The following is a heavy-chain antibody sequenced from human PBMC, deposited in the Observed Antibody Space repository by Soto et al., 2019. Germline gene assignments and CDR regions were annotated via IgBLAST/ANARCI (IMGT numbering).Heavy chain of an antibody. CDR2: ISFAGNSQ. D-gene: IGHD1-26*01. CDR3: VRDREKIGGYASYYFDY. V-gene: IGHV3-30*04. CDR1: GFTFSDYA. J-gene: IGHJ4*02. Sequence: QVHLTESGGGVVRPGESLRLSCVGSGFTFSDYAFHWVRQAPGKGLEWVAFISFAGNSQYYTTSVKGRFTISRDNSKNIVYVQMTSLRSEDSGLYFCVRDREKIGGYASYYFDYWGRGTLVTVSS.